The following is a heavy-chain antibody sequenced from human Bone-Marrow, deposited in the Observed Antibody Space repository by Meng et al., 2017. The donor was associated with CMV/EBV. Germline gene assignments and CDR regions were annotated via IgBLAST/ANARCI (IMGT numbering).Heavy chain of an antibody. CDR3: ARDRGCSSTSCYPIGSGEPKIQQKDAFDI. CDR2: INQDGNEK. CDR1: GFSFSDSW. Sequence: GESLKISCAASGFSFSDSWMSWVRQTPGKGLEWVANINQDGNEKKYVDSVKGRLIISRDNAKNSLYLQMNSLRAEDTAVYYCARDRGCSSTSCYPIGSGEPKIQQKDAFDIWGQGTMVTVSS. D-gene: IGHD2-2*01. V-gene: IGHV3-7*01. J-gene: IGHJ3*02.